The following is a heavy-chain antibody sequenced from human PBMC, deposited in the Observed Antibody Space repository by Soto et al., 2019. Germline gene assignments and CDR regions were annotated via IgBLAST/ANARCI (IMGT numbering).Heavy chain of an antibody. V-gene: IGHV3-9*01. CDR3: AKGRYDFWSPYYFDS. CDR2: ITWSSRVL. Sequence: PGGSLRLSCVRPGSNFDDFAMHWVRQAPGKGLEWVSGITWSSRVLAYADSVKGRFTISRDNARNSLYLQMDSLRDEDTALYYCAKGRYDFWSPYYFDSWGQGTLVTVSS. CDR1: GSNFDDFA. D-gene: IGHD3-3*01. J-gene: IGHJ4*02.